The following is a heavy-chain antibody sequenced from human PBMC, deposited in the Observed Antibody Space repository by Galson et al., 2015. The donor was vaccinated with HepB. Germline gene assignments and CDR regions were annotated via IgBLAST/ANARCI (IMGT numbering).Heavy chain of an antibody. Sequence: SVKVSCKASGGTFSSYTISWVRKAPGQGLEWMGRIIPILGIANYAQKLQGRVTITADKSTSTAYMELSSLRSEDTAVYYCAGDRLYYYDSSGYDFDYWGQGTLVTVSS. J-gene: IGHJ4*02. CDR2: IIPILGIA. D-gene: IGHD3-22*01. CDR3: AGDRLYYYDSSGYDFDY. V-gene: IGHV1-69*04. CDR1: GGTFSSYT.